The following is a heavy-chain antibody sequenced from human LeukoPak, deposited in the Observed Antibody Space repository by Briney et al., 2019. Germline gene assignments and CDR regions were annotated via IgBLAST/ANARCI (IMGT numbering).Heavy chain of an antibody. V-gene: IGHV1-8*01. D-gene: IGHD5-18*01. CDR2: MNPNSGNT. Sequence: GSSVKVSCKASGYTFTSYDINWVRQATGQGLEWMGWMNPNSGNTGYAQKFQGRVTMTRNTSISTAYMELSSLRSEDTAVYYCARALRQLRFPYYYYGMDVWGQGTTVTVSS. CDR1: GYTFTSYD. J-gene: IGHJ6*02. CDR3: ARALRQLRFPYYYYGMDV.